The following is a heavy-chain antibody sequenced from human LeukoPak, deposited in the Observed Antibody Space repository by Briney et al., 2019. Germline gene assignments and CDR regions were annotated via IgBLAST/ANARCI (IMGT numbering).Heavy chain of an antibody. V-gene: IGHV3-21*01. D-gene: IGHD2-2*01. CDR1: GFTFSSYS. J-gene: IGHJ4*02. Sequence: PGGSLRLSCAASGFTFSSYSINWVRQAPGKGLEWVSSISSSGSYIYYADSVKGRFTISRDNAKNSLYLQMNSLRAEDTAVYYCARDVISSISCYEYWGQGTLVTVSS. CDR2: ISSSGSYI. CDR3: ARDVISSISCYEY.